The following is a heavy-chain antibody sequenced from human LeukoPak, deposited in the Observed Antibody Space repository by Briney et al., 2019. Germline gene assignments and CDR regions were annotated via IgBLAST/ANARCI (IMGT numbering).Heavy chain of an antibody. J-gene: IGHJ4*02. V-gene: IGHV3-23*01. CDR1: GLTFTNYA. Sequence: PGGSLRLSCAASGLTFTNYAMTWVRQAPGKGLEWVAGISDRGSRTNYADSVKGRFTISTDHPKNTLYLQMNSLRAEDTAVYFCAKRGVVIRVILVGFHKEAYYFDSWGQGALVTVSS. CDR2: ISDRGSRT. D-gene: IGHD3-22*01. CDR3: AKRGVVIRVILVGFHKEAYYFDS.